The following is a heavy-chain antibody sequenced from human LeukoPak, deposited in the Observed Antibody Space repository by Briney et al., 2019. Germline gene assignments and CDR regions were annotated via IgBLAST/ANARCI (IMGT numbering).Heavy chain of an antibody. CDR2: IWSDGSNK. J-gene: IGHJ3*01. CDR1: GFTFSNYG. CDR3: ARDRIPF. Sequence: PGGSLRHSCAASGFTFSNYGMHRVRQAPGKGLEWVAIIWSDGSNKYYADSVMGRFTISRDNSKNTLDLQMNSLRAEDTAMYYCARDRIPFWGQGTMVTVSS. V-gene: IGHV3-33*01.